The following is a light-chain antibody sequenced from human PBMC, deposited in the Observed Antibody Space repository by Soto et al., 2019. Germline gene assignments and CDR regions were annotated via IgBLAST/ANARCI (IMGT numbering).Light chain of an antibody. Sequence: QPVLTQPPSVSAAPGQKVTISCSGSSSNIGNNYLSWYQQLPGTAPKLLIYDNNKRPSGIPDRFSGSKSGTSATLGITGLQTGDEADYYCGTWDSSLSAGVFGGGTKLTVL. CDR1: SSNIGNNY. V-gene: IGLV1-51*01. CDR2: DNN. CDR3: GTWDSSLSAGV. J-gene: IGLJ2*01.